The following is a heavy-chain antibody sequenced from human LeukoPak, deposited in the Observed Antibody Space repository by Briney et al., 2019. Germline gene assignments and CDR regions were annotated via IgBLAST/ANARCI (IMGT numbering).Heavy chain of an antibody. CDR3: ARARERYQLPLLGDY. V-gene: IGHV3-30-3*01. CDR2: ISYDGSNK. D-gene: IGHD2-2*01. J-gene: IGHJ4*02. CDR1: GFTFSSYA. Sequence: PGRSLRLSCAASGFTFSSYAMHWVRQAPGKGLEWVAVISYDGSNKYYADSVKGRFTISRDNSKNTLYRQMNSLRAEDTAVYYCARARERYQLPLLGDYGGQATLVTVSS.